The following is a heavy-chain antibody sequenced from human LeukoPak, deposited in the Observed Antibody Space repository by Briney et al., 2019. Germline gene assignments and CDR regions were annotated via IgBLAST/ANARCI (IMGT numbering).Heavy chain of an antibody. CDR2: ISYDGSNK. J-gene: IGHJ6*04. V-gene: IGHV3-30*04. Sequence: GGALRLSCAASGFTFSSYAMPWVRQAPGKGLEGEAVISYDGSNKYYADSVKGRFTISRDNSKNTLYLQMNSLRAEDTAVYYCARDIVVVPAAILYYYGMAVWGKGTTVTVSS. CDR1: GFTFSSYA. D-gene: IGHD2-2*01. CDR3: ARDIVVVPAAILYYYGMAV.